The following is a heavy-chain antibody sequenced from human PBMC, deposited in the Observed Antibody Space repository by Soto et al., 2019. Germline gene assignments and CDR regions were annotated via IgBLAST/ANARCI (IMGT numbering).Heavy chain of an antibody. V-gene: IGHV1-18*01. CDR1: GYTFTNYG. D-gene: IGHD6-6*01. CDR2: VSAYNGEI. Sequence: QVQLVQSGAEVKKPGASVKVSCKASGYTFTNYGINWVRQAPGQGLEWLGWVSAYNGEIRYAQRVQARVIMTTDTSTTTAYMELRSLRSDDTAVYYCSRATSIPASGDYWGQGTLVTVSS. CDR3: SRATSIPASGDY. J-gene: IGHJ4*01.